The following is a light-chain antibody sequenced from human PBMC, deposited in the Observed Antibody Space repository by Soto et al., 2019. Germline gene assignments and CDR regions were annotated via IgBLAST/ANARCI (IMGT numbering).Light chain of an antibody. J-gene: IGLJ2*01. CDR3: NSYTNSSAVV. CDR1: RDDIGAYDY. Sequence: QSVLTQPAALSWSPEPSITISYARTRDDIGAYDYVSWYQQHPGNAPKLLVYEDTNRPSGVSDRFSGSKSGNTASLTISGLQAEDEADYYCNSYTNSSAVVFGGGTKVTVL. CDR2: EDT. V-gene: IGLV2-14*01.